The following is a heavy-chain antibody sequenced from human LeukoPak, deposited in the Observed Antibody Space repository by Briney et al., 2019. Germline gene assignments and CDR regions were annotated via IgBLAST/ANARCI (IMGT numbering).Heavy chain of an antibody. Sequence: GGSLRFSCAASGFTFSNAWMGWVRQAPGKGLEWVGRIKSKNDGGTADYAAPVKGRFTISRDNSKNTLYLQMNSLRADDTAVYYCARANWNDDAFDIWGQGTMVTVS. CDR3: ARANWNDDAFDI. V-gene: IGHV3-15*01. CDR1: GFTFSNAW. J-gene: IGHJ3*02. D-gene: IGHD1-20*01. CDR2: IKSKNDGGTA.